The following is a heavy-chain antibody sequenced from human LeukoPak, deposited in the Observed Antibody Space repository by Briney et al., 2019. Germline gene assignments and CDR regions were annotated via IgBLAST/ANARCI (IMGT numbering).Heavy chain of an antibody. CDR1: GGTFSSYA. J-gene: IGHJ5*02. Sequence: SVKVSCKASGGTFSSYAISWVRQAPGQGLEWMGGIIPIFGTANYAQKFQGRVTVTANESTSTAYMELSSLRSEDTAVYYCARDQLQLERGGWFDPWGQGTLVTVSS. CDR2: IIPIFGTA. CDR3: ARDQLQLERGGWFDP. V-gene: IGHV1-69*13. D-gene: IGHD1-1*01.